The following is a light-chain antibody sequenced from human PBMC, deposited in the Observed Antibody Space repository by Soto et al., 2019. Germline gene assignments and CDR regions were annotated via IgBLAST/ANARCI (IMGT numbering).Light chain of an antibody. J-gene: IGKJ4*01. CDR2: GAS. V-gene: IGKV3-20*01. CDR1: QSVSSSF. CDR3: QQYGSSPLT. Sequence: EIVLTQSPGTLSLSPGERATFSCRASQSVSSSFLAWHQQKPGQAPRLLIYGASSRATGIPDRFSGSGSGTDVTLTISRLEPEDVAVYYCQQYGSSPLTFGGGTKVEIK.